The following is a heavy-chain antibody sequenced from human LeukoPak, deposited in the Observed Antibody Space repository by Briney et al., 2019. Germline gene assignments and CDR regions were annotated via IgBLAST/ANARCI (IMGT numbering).Heavy chain of an antibody. CDR2: INHSGST. D-gene: IGHD2-2*01. V-gene: IGHV4-34*01. CDR3: ARVSYGYCSSTSCPNKYYYYGMDV. Sequence: PSETLSLTCAVYGGSFSGYYWSWIRQPPGKGLEWIGEINHSGSTNYNPSLKSRVTISVDTSKNQFSPKLSSVTAADTAVYYCARVSYGYCSSTSCPNKYYYYGMDVWGQGTTVTVSS. J-gene: IGHJ6*02. CDR1: GGSFSGYY.